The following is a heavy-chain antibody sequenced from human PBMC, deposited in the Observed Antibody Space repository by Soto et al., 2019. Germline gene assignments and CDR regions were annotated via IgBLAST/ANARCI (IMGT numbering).Heavy chain of an antibody. Sequence: QVQLVESGGGVVQPGRSLRLSCAASGFTFSSYGMHWVRQAPGKGLEWVAVISYDGSNKYYADSVKGRFTISRDNSKNTLYLKMNSLRAEDTAVYYWAPCFGAFDYWGQGPLVTVSS. D-gene: IGHD3-10*01. CDR2: ISYDGSNK. CDR3: APCFGAFDY. J-gene: IGHJ4*02. CDR1: GFTFSSYG. V-gene: IGHV3-30*03.